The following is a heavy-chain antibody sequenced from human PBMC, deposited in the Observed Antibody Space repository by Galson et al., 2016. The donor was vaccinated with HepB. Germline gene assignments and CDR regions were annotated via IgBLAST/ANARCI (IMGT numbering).Heavy chain of an antibody. J-gene: IGHJ3*02. CDR1: GFTFSTYG. Sequence: SLRLSCAASGFTFSTYGMHWVRQAPGKGLEWVAVISYDGSNKYYADSVKGRFTISRDKSKNTLYLQMDSLRAEDTAIYYCARDRHDNSGDELDMSAFDIWGQGTMVTVSS. V-gene: IGHV3-30*03. CDR2: ISYDGSNK. CDR3: ARDRHDNSGDELDMSAFDI. D-gene: IGHD3-22*01.